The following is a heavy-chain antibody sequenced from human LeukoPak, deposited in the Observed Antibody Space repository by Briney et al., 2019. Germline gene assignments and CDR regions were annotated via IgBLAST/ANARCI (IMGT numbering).Heavy chain of an antibody. Sequence: PPETLSLTCTVSGDSISSGGYYWRWIRQHPGKGLEWIGYIYHSGYTYYSPSLKSRTTISVDTSKNHFSLKMTSVSAADTAVYYCARERVSYFDNWGQGTLVTVSS. CDR2: IYHSGYT. V-gene: IGHV4-31*03. J-gene: IGHJ4*02. CDR3: ARERVSYFDN. CDR1: GDSISSGGYY.